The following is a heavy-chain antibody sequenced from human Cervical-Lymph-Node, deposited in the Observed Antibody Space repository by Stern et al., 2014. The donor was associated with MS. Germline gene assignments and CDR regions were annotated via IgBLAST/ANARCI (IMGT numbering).Heavy chain of an antibody. J-gene: IGHJ4*02. V-gene: IGHV3-33*01. Sequence: MQLVESGGGVVQPGRSLRLSCAASGFTFSSYGMHWVRQAPGKGLEWVAVIWYDGSNKYYADSVKGRFTISRDNSKNTLYLQMNSLRAEDTAVYYCAREGYSSGLEYWGQGTLVTVSS. D-gene: IGHD6-19*01. CDR3: AREGYSSGLEY. CDR2: IWYDGSNK. CDR1: GFTFSSYG.